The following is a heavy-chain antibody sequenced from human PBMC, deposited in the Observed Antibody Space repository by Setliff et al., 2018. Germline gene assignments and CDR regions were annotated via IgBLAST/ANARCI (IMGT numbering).Heavy chain of an antibody. Sequence: KASETLSLTCAVSGYSISSGYYWGWIRQAPGKGLEWIASIYRSGSTYYNPSLKSRVTISVDTSKNQFPLKLSSVTASDTAVCYCARQLCSSGYCYATTFDYWGQGTLVTVSS. J-gene: IGHJ4*02. D-gene: IGHD3-22*01. CDR1: GYSISSGYY. CDR2: IYRSGST. CDR3: ARQLCSSGYCYATTFDY. V-gene: IGHV4-38-2*01.